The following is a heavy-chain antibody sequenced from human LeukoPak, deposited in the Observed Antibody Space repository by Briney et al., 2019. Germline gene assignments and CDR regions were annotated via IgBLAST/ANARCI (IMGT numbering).Heavy chain of an antibody. Sequence: GRSLRLSCAASGFTFSSYGMHWVRQARGKGLEWVAVISYDGSNKYYADSVKGRFTISRDNSKNTLYLQMNSLRAEDTAVYYCAKDLSIAAAVAPFDYWGQGTLVTVSS. CDR2: ISYDGSNK. J-gene: IGHJ4*02. CDR3: AKDLSIAAAVAPFDY. CDR1: GFTFSSYG. D-gene: IGHD6-13*01. V-gene: IGHV3-30*18.